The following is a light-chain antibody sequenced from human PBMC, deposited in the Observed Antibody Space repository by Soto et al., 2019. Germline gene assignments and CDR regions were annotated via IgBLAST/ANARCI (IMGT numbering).Light chain of an antibody. J-gene: IGKJ4*01. Sequence: EIVLTQSPATLSLSPGERATLSCRASQLVSSDLAWYQQNPGQAHRLLMYDASNRATGIPARFSGSGSGTDFTLTISSLEPEDFAVYYCQQRSNWPFLTFGGGTKGEIK. CDR2: DAS. CDR3: QQRSNWPFLT. CDR1: QLVSSD. V-gene: IGKV3-11*01.